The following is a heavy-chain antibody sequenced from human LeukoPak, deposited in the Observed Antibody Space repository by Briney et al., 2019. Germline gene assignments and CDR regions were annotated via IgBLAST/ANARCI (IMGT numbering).Heavy chain of an antibody. V-gene: IGHV1-24*01. CDR1: GYTLTELS. Sequence: ASVKVSCKVSGYTLTELSMHWVRQAPGKGLEWMGGFDPEDGETIYAQKFQGRVTMTEDTSTDTAYMELSSLRSEDTAVYYCATALDYDPSLNWFDPWGQGTLVTVSS. CDR2: FDPEDGET. J-gene: IGHJ5*02. D-gene: IGHD3-3*01. CDR3: ATALDYDPSLNWFDP.